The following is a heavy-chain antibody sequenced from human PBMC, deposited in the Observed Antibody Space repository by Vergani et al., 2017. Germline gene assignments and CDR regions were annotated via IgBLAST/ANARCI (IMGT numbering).Heavy chain of an antibody. CDR2: INPSGGST. CDR3: ARGRGGSYYLGLLYYFDY. V-gene: IGHV1-46*01. J-gene: IGHJ4*02. CDR1: GYTFTSYY. D-gene: IGHD1-26*01. Sequence: QVQLVQSGAEVKKPGASVKVSCKASGYTFTSYYMHWVRQAPGQGLEWMGIINPSGGSTSYAQKFQGRVTMTRDTSTSTVYMELSSLRSEDTAVYYCARGRGGSYYLGLLYYFDYWGQGTLVTVSS.